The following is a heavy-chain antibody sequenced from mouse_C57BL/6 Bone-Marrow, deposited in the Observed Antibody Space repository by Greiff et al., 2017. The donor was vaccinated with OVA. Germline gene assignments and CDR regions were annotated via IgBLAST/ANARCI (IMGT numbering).Heavy chain of an antibody. CDR3: AKPYGWGYFDY. J-gene: IGHJ4*01. CDR2: ISSGSSTI. V-gene: IGHV5-17*01. CDR1: GFTFSDYG. D-gene: IGHD3-3*01. Sequence: EVQVVESGGGLVKPGGSLKLSCAASGFTFSDYGMHWVRQAPEKGLEWVAYISSGSSTIYYADTVKGRFTSSRNNTKNTLFLQMTSLRTEDTAMYYCAKPYGWGYFDYWGQGTSVTVSS.